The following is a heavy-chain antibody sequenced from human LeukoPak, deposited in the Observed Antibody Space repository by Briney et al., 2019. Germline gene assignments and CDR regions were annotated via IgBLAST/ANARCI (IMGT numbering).Heavy chain of an antibody. V-gene: IGHV3-7*03. CDR1: GFTFSGFR. D-gene: IGHD6-6*01. Sequence: GGSLRLSCAVSGFTFSGFRMSWSRQAPGKGLEWVASINSDGSEGYYADVVKGRFTISRDNAKNSLYLQINSLRAEDTAVYYRARSSYSSSSSVWGQGTMVTVSS. J-gene: IGHJ3*01. CDR3: ARSSYSSSSSV. CDR2: INSDGSEG.